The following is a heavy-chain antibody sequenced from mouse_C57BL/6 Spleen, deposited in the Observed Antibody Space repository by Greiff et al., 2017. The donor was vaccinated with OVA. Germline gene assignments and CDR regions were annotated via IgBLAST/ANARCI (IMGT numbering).Heavy chain of an antibody. J-gene: IGHJ1*03. CDR3: ARGEGSYWYFEV. Sequence: EVQLQQSGPELVKPGDSVKISCKASGYSFTGYFMNWVMQSHGKSLEWIGRINPYNGDTFYNQKFKGKATLTVDKSSSTAHMELRSLTSEDSAVYYCARGEGSYWYFEVWGTGTTVTVSS. D-gene: IGHD1-1*01. V-gene: IGHV1-20*01. CDR1: GYSFTGYF. CDR2: INPYNGDT.